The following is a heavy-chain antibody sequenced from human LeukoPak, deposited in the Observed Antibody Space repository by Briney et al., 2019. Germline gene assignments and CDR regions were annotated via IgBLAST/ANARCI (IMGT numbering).Heavy chain of an antibody. CDR1: GFTFSNYG. V-gene: IGHV3-30*03. CDR3: ASLLLYCSGSTCYSDY. CDR2: TSSDGNNR. J-gene: IGHJ4*02. D-gene: IGHD2-15*01. Sequence: GGSLRLSCVASGFTFSNYGMHWVRQAPGKGLEWVAVTSSDGNNRYYADSVKGRFTISRDNSKNTLYLQMNSLRAEDTALYYCASLLLYCSGSTCYSDYWGQGTLVTVSS.